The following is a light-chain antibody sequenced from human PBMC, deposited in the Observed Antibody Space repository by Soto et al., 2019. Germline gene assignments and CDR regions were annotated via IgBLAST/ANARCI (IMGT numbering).Light chain of an antibody. CDR1: QSVNSN. J-gene: IGKJ4*01. CDR2: GAS. V-gene: IGKV3-15*01. Sequence: KVMTQSPATLSVSPRERATLSCRASQSVNSNLAWYQQKPGQAPRLLLYGASTRAIGIPARFSGSASGTEFTLTISSLQSEDSAVYYCQQYNDWPLTFGGGTKVEI. CDR3: QQYNDWPLT.